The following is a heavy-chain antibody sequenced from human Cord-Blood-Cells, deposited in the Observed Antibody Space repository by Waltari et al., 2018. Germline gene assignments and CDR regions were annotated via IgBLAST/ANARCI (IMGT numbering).Heavy chain of an antibody. V-gene: IGHV1-69*04. Sequence: QVQLVQSGAAVKKPGSSVKVSCKASGGTFSSYAISWVRQAPGQGLEWMGGIIPILGIANYAQKFQGRVTITADESTSTAYMELSSLRSENTAVYYCARGGGDYYDSSGYYYFDYWGQGTLVTVSS. CDR1: GGTFSSYA. J-gene: IGHJ4*02. CDR2: IIPILGIA. D-gene: IGHD3-22*01. CDR3: ARGGGDYYDSSGYYYFDY.